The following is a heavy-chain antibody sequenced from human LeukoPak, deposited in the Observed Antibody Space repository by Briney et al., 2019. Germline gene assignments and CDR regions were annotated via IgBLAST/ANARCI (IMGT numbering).Heavy chain of an antibody. D-gene: IGHD4/OR15-4a*01. CDR2: IYSDNT. J-gene: IGHJ4*02. CDR1: GFTVSSNS. CDR3: ARRAGAYSHPYDY. V-gene: IGHV3-53*01. Sequence: GGSLRLSCTVSGFTVSSNSMSWVRQAPGKGLEWVSFIYSDNTHYSDSVKGRFTISRDNSKNTLYLQMNSLRDEDTAVYYCARRAGAYSHPYDYWGQGTLVTVSS.